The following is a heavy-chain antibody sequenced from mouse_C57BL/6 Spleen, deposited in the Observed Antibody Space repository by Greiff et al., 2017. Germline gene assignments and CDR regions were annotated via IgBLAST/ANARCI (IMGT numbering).Heavy chain of an antibody. V-gene: IGHV1-61*01. Sequence: VQLQQPGAELVRPGSSVKLSCKASGYTFTSYWMDWVKQRPGQGLEWIGNIYPSDSETHYNQKFKDKATLTVNKSSSTAYMQLSSLTSEDSAVYYCARAAVLRSMAYWGQGTLVTVSA. CDR2: IYPSDSET. CDR1: GYTFTSYW. J-gene: IGHJ3*01. CDR3: ARAAVLRSMAY. D-gene: IGHD1-1*01.